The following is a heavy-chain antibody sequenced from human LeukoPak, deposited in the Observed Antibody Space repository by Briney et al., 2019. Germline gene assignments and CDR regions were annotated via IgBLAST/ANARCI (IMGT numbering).Heavy chain of an antibody. Sequence: GGSLRLSCAASGFTFSSYAMSWVRQAPGKGLEWVSGISYSGGSTYYADSVKGRFTISRDNSKNTLYLQMDSLRAEDTAIYYCAKRGVGQSSPSFDYWGQGTLVTVSS. CDR3: AKRGVGQSSPSFDY. CDR2: ISYSGGST. CDR1: GFTFSSYA. D-gene: IGHD3-10*01. J-gene: IGHJ4*02. V-gene: IGHV3-23*01.